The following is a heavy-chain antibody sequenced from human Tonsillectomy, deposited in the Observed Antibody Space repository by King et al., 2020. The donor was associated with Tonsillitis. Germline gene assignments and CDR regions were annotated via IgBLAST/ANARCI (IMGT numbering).Heavy chain of an antibody. J-gene: IGHJ4*02. CDR3: AKYSSGWPTMIDY. CDR1: GFTFSSYA. D-gene: IGHD6-25*01. Sequence: VQLVESWGGLVQPGGSLRLSCAASGFTFSSYAMRWVRQAPGKGLEWVSVIYSGGSSTYYADSVKGRFTISRDNSKNTLYLQMNSLRAEDTAVYYCAKYSSGWPTMIDYWGQGTLVTVSS. CDR2: IYSGGSST. V-gene: IGHV3-23*03.